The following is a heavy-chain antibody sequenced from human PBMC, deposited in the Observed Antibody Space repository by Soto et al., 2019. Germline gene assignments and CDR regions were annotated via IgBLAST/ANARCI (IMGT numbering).Heavy chain of an antibody. V-gene: IGHV1-18*01. D-gene: IGHD6-19*01. CDR3: AREAQPGIAVAGPTYYFDY. CDR1: GYTFYSHS. CDR2: ISAYNGNT. Sequence: ASVKVSCKASGYTFYSHSISWVRQAPGQGLEWMGWISAYNGNTNYAQKLQGRVTMTTDTSTSTAYMELRSLRSDDTAVYYCAREAQPGIAVAGPTYYFDYWGQGTLVTVSS. J-gene: IGHJ4*02.